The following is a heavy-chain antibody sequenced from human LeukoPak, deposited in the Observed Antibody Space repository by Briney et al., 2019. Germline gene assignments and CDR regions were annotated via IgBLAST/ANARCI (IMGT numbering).Heavy chain of an antibody. CDR3: ARVITDFAFDI. D-gene: IGHD3-16*01. CDR1: GFTVSSRSNY. J-gene: IGHJ3*02. Sequence: PGGSLRLSCAASGFTVSSRSNYMSWVRQAPGKGPEWVSIIYNGGGAYYADSVKGRFTISRDNSKNMVFFQMNSLRVEDTAMYYCARVITDFAFDIWGQGTMVTVSS. V-gene: IGHV3-53*01. CDR2: IYNGGGA.